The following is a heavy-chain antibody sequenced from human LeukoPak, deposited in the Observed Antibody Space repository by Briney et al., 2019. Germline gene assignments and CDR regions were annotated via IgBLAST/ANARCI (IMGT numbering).Heavy chain of an antibody. CDR2: IYYSGST. CDR3: ARAVGGYYGWSYFDY. D-gene: IGHD3-22*01. Sequence: PSETLSLTCTVSGGSISSYYWSWIRQPPGKGLEWIGYIYYSGSTYYNPSLKSRVTISVDTSKNQFSLKLSSVTAADTAVYYCARAVGGYYGWSYFDYWGQGTLVTVSS. V-gene: IGHV4-59*12. CDR1: GGSISSYY. J-gene: IGHJ4*02.